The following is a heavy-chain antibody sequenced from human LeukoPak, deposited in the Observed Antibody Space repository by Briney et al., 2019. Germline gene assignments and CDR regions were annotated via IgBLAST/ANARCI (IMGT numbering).Heavy chain of an antibody. Sequence: SETLSLTCGVSGGSISNTNWWTWVRQPPGKGLEWIGEVNLQGSTNYNPSLKSRVTISVDTSKNQFSLKLSSVTAADTAVYYCARVGQQPIKYFDYWGQGILVTVSS. CDR3: ARVGQQPIKYFDY. CDR2: VNLQGST. V-gene: IGHV4-4*02. D-gene: IGHD6-13*01. J-gene: IGHJ4*02. CDR1: GGSISNTNW.